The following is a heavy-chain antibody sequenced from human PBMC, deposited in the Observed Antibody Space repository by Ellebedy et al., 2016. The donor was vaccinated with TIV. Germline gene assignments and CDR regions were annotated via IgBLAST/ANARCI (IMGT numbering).Heavy chain of an antibody. Sequence: SETLSLXXAVYGGSFSGYYWSWIRQPPGKGLEWIGEINHSGSTNYNPSLKSRVTISVDTSKNQFSLKLSSVTAADTAVYYCASHRVGVGFLGYWGQGTLVTVSS. D-gene: IGHD2-15*01. J-gene: IGHJ4*02. V-gene: IGHV4-34*01. CDR2: INHSGST. CDR3: ASHRVGVGFLGY. CDR1: GGSFSGYY.